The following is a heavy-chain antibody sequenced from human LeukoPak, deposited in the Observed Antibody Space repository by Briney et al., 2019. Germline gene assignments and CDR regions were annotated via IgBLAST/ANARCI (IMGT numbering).Heavy chain of an antibody. CDR1: GYTFTSYA. CDR2: ISAYNGNT. CDR3: ARGGLGADYDYVWGSYRYHPLDY. V-gene: IGHV1-18*01. J-gene: IGHJ4*02. Sequence: ASVKVSCKASGYTFTSYAISWVRQAPGQGFEWMGWISAYNGNTNYAQKLQGRVTMTTDTSTSTAYMELRSLRSDDTAVYYCARGGLGADYDYVWGSYRYHPLDYWGQGTLVTVSS. D-gene: IGHD3-16*02.